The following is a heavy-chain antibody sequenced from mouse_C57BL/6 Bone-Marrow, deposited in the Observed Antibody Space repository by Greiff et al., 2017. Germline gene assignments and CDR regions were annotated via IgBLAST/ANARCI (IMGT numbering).Heavy chain of an antibody. J-gene: IGHJ2*01. Sequence: QVQLQQSGAELVKPGASVKLSCKASGYTFTSYWMHWVKQRPGQGLGWIGMIHPNSGSTNYNEKFKSKATLTVDKSSSTAYMQLSSLTSEDSAVYYCARRGWGGYYFDYWGQGTTLTVSS. CDR2: IHPNSGST. V-gene: IGHV1-64*01. D-gene: IGHD3-2*02. CDR1: GYTFTSYW. CDR3: ARRGWGGYYFDY.